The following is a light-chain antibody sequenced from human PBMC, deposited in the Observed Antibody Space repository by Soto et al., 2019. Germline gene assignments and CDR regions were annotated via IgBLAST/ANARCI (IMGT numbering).Light chain of an antibody. V-gene: IGKV1-33*01. CDR2: DAS. CDR3: QQYDNLPYT. J-gene: IGKJ2*01. CDR1: HDITIY. Sequence: DIQMTQSPSSLSASVGDRVTITCQASHDITIYLNWYQQKPGKAPKRLISDASILDTGVPSRFSGSGSRTDFTFTISSLQPEDIATYYCQQYDNLPYTFGQGTQLEIK.